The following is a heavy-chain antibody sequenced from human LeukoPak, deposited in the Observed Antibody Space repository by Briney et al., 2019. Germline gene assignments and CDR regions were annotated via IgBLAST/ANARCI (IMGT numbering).Heavy chain of an antibody. CDR3: ARRDRYSSGQFDH. CDR1: GDSISTYY. CDR2: IYYRVTS. J-gene: IGHJ4*02. Sequence: SETLSLTCTVSGDSISTYYWSWIRQPPGKGLEWIGYIYYRVTSDYNPSLKSRVTMSVDTSKNQFSLKVNSVAATDTAVYYCARRDRYSSGQFDHWGQGTLVTVSS. D-gene: IGHD5-18*01. V-gene: IGHV4-59*08.